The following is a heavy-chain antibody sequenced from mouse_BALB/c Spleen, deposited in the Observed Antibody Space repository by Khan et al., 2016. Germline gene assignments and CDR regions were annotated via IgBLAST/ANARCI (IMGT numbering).Heavy chain of an antibody. Sequence: EVELVESGGDSVKPGGSLKLSCAASGFTFSSYSMSWVRQTPDKRLGWVATMSSGGDYTYYPDSVKGRFTISRDNAKNTLYLQMSSLRSEDTAMYYCASHLTGSFAYWGQGTLVTVSA. V-gene: IGHV5-6*01. D-gene: IGHD4-1*01. J-gene: IGHJ3*01. CDR1: GFTFSSYS. CDR2: MSSGGDYT. CDR3: ASHLTGSFAY.